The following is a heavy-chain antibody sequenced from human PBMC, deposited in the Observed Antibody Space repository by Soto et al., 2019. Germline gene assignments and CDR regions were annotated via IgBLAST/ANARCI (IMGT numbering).Heavy chain of an antibody. J-gene: IGHJ6*04. CDR1: GGTFSSYA. V-gene: IGHV1-69*13. D-gene: IGHD2-21*02. Sequence: SGKVCCKASGGTFSSYAISWVRQAPGQGLEWMGGIIPIFGTANYARKFQGRVTITADESTSTAYMELSSLRSEDTAVYYCARGTAVRYYYYYGMDVWGKGTTVTVSS. CDR2: IIPIFGTA. CDR3: ARGTAVRYYYYYGMDV.